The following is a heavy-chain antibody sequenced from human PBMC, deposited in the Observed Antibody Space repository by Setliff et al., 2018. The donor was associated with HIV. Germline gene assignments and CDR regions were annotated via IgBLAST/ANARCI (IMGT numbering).Heavy chain of an antibody. J-gene: IGHJ6*02. D-gene: IGHD3-10*01. CDR1: GYTFTSYY. V-gene: IGHV1-46*01. CDR3: ARGSDSGSYSYYYGMDV. Sequence: GASVKVSCKASGYTFTSYYMSWVRQAPGQGLEWMGIINPSGGSTTYSQKFQGRVTMTRDTSTRTVYMDLSSLRSEDTAIYYCARGSDSGSYSYYYGMDVWGQGTTVTVSS. CDR2: INPSGGST.